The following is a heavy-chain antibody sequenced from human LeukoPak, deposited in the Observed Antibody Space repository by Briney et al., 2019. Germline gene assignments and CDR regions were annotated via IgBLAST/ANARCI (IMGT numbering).Heavy chain of an antibody. CDR2: IYTNGGA. CDR1: GGSVTSGNYY. V-gene: IGHV4-61*02. CDR3: AREPPGY. J-gene: IGHJ4*02. Sequence: SETLSLTCTVSGGSVTSGNYYWNWIRQPAGKGLEWIGRIYTNGGASYNPSLKSRVTISIDASKNQFSLELSSVTAADTAVYYCAREPPGYWGQGILVTVSS.